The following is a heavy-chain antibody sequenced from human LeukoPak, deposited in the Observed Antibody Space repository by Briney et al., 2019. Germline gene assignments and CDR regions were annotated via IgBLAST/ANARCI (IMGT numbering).Heavy chain of an antibody. CDR3: ARDASSGGNSL. CDR1: GFTFSSYS. D-gene: IGHD4-23*01. Sequence: GGSPRLSCAASGFTFSSYSMNWVRQAPGKGLEGVSYISSSSSTIYYADSVKGRFTISRDNAKNSLYLQMNSLRAEDTAVYYCARDASSGGNSLWGQGTLVTVSS. V-gene: IGHV3-48*01. J-gene: IGHJ4*02. CDR2: ISSSSSTI.